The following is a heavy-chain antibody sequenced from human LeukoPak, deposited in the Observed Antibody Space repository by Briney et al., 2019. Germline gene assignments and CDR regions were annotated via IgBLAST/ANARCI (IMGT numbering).Heavy chain of an antibody. Sequence: PSGTLSLTCAVYGGSFSGYYWSWIRQPPGKGLEWIGDINHSGSTNYNPSLKSRVTISVDTSKNQFSLKLSSVTAADTAVYYCARGGDNPLLRDHDAFDIWGQGTMVTVSS. D-gene: IGHD1-26*01. CDR3: ARGGDNPLLRDHDAFDI. CDR1: GGSFSGYY. CDR2: INHSGST. J-gene: IGHJ3*02. V-gene: IGHV4-34*01.